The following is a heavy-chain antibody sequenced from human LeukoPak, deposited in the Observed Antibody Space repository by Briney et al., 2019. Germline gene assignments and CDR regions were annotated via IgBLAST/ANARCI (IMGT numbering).Heavy chain of an antibody. CDR1: GFTFDDYA. D-gene: IGHD2-15*01. V-gene: IGHV3-20*04. CDR3: VRAALIDYNYYYMDV. Sequence: GGSLRLSCAASGFTFDDYAMHWVRQAPGKGLEWVSGLNWNGGSTSYADSVKGRFTISRDNAKNSLYLQMNSLRAEDTALYYCVRAALIDYNYYYMDVWGGGTTVTVSS. CDR2: LNWNGGST. J-gene: IGHJ6*03.